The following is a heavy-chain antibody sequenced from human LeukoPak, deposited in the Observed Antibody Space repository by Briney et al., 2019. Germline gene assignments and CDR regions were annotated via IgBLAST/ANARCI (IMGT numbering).Heavy chain of an antibody. J-gene: IGHJ4*02. Sequence: GGSLRLSCTTSGFSFNTYSMSWVRQAPGKGLEWVSAINDDTPYYTDSVKGRFTVSRDNSKDTLYLHLNSLRAEDTALYYCAKDHVNAGRLDYWGQGTPVTVSS. CDR1: GFSFNTYS. V-gene: IGHV3-23*01. CDR3: AKDHVNAGRLDY. D-gene: IGHD6-13*01. CDR2: INDDTP.